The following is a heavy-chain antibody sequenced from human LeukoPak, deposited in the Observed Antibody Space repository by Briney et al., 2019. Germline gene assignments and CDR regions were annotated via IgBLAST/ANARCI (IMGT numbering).Heavy chain of an antibody. D-gene: IGHD6-19*01. V-gene: IGHV3-64D*09. CDR1: GFTFSSYA. CDR3: VKVGLWENAVAGLFDY. Sequence: GGSLRLSCSASGFTFSSYAMHWVRQAPGKGLEYVSAISSNGGSTYYADSVKGRFTISRDNSKNTLYPQMSSLRAEDTAVYYCVKVGLWENAVAGLFDYWGQGTLVTVSS. J-gene: IGHJ4*02. CDR2: ISSNGGST.